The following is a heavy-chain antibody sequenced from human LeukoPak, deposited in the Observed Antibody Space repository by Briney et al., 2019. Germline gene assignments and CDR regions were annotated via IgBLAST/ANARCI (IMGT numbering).Heavy chain of an antibody. J-gene: IGHJ4*02. CDR2: IYHSGST. Sequence: SETLSLTCTVSGYSISSGYYWGWIRQPPGKGLGWIGSIYHSGSTYYNPSLKSRVTISVDTSKNQFSLKLSSVTAADTAVYYCARRDYYDSSGYYSDVDYWGQGTMVTVSS. CDR1: GYSISSGYY. V-gene: IGHV4-38-2*02. CDR3: ARRDYYDSSGYYSDVDY. D-gene: IGHD3-22*01.